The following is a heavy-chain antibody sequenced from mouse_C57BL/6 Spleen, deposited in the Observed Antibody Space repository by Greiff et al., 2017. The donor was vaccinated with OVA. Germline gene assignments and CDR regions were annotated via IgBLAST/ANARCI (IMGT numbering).Heavy chain of an antibody. Sequence: VQLVESGAELVKPGASVKLSCKASGYTFTEYTIHWVKQRSGQGLEWIGWFYPGSGSIKYNEKFKDKATLTADKSSSTVYMELSRLTSEDSAVYFCARHEESYDYDGWYFDVWGTGTTVTVSS. D-gene: IGHD2-4*01. CDR3: ARHEESYDYDGWYFDV. CDR2: FYPGSGSI. CDR1: GYTFTEYT. V-gene: IGHV1-62-2*01. J-gene: IGHJ1*03.